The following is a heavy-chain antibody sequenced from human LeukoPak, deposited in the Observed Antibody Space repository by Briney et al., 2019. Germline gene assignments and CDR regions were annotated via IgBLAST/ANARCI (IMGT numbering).Heavy chain of an antibody. Sequence: ASVKVSCMASGYTFTSYGISWVRQAPGQGLEWMGWISAYNGNTNYAQKLQGSVTMTTDTSTSTAYMELRSLRSDDTAVYYCARAPMVRGFDPWGQGTLVTVSS. CDR2: ISAYNGNT. V-gene: IGHV1-18*01. CDR1: GYTFTSYG. CDR3: ARAPMVRGFDP. D-gene: IGHD3-10*01. J-gene: IGHJ5*02.